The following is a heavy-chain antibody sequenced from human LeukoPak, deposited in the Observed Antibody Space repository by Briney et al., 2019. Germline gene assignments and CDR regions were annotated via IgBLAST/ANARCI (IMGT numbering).Heavy chain of an antibody. D-gene: IGHD5-24*01. CDR2: LYNSGNT. CDR3: ARDRRDGYNFRFRWFDP. J-gene: IGHJ5*02. V-gene: IGHV4-59*01. CDR1: GGSISSYS. Sequence: SETLSLTCTVSGGSISSYSWSWIRQPPGKGLEWIGYLYNSGNTNYNPSLKSRVTISVDTSKNQFSLRLSSVTAADTAVYYCARDRRDGYNFRFRWFDPWGQGTLVTVSS.